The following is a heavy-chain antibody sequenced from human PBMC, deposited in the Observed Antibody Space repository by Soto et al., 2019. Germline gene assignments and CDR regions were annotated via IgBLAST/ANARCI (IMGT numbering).Heavy chain of an antibody. CDR2: ISYDGSNK. CDR1: GFTFSSYA. Sequence: QVQLVESGGGVVQPGRSLRLSCAASGFTFSSYAMHWVRQAPGKGLEWVAVISYDGSNKYYADSVKGRFTISRDNSKNTLYLQMNSLRAEDTDVYYCARGMDSSGYYPYFDYWGQGTLVTVSS. D-gene: IGHD3-22*01. V-gene: IGHV3-30-3*01. CDR3: ARGMDSSGYYPYFDY. J-gene: IGHJ4*02.